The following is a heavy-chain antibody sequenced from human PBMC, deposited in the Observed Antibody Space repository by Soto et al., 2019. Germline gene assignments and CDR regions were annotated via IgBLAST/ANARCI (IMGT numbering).Heavy chain of an antibody. J-gene: IGHJ4*01. V-gene: IGHV1-18*04. CDR2: ISPCKGNT. D-gene: IGHD3-10*01. CDR3: ARDLDPSGRCYTDY. Sequence: ASVKVSCKASGYNFMPYGVNWVRQAPGQGLEWMGWISPCKGNTNYAQSFHGRVTMTTXXXXXXAXMXPRSLTYDDTAVYYCARDLDPSGRCYTDYWG. CDR1: GYNFMPYG.